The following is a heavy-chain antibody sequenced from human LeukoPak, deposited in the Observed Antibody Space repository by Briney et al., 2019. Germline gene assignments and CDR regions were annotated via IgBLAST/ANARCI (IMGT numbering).Heavy chain of an antibody. D-gene: IGHD5-18*01. V-gene: IGHV1-69*05. CDR3: ARAGIQLWPGGVDY. CDR2: ITPIFCTA. J-gene: IGHJ4*02. CDR1: GGTFSSYA. Sequence: AASVKVSCKASGGTFSSYAISSVRQAPGQGLEWMGGITPIFCTANCAQKRQGRVTITTDESTSTAYMELSSLGSEDTAGYYFARAGIQLWPGGVDYWGQGALVTVSP.